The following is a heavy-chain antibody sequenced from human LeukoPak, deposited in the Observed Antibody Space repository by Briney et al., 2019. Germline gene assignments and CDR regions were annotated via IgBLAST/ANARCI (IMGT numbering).Heavy chain of an antibody. D-gene: IGHD1-26*01. CDR3: ARGSHRPSDAFDI. CDR1: GYTFTSYA. CDR2: ISACNGNT. Sequence: ASVKVSCKASGYTFTSYAMNWVRQAPGQGLEWMGWISACNGNTNSAQKLQGRVTMTTDTSTSTAYMELRSLRADDTAVYYCARGSHRPSDAFDIWGQGTMVTVSS. V-gene: IGHV1-18*01. J-gene: IGHJ3*02.